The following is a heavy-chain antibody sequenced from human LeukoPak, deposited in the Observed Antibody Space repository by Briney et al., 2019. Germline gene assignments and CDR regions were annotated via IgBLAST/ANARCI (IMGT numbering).Heavy chain of an antibody. J-gene: IGHJ4*02. Sequence: TGGSLRLSCAASGFTFSSYGMHWVRQAPGKGLEWVAFIRYDGSNKYYADSVKGRFTISRDNSKNTLYLQMNSLRAEDTAVYYCARDVGYDSSGFDYWGQGTLVTVSS. CDR3: ARDVGYDSSGFDY. V-gene: IGHV3-30*02. CDR2: IRYDGSNK. CDR1: GFTFSSYG. D-gene: IGHD3-22*01.